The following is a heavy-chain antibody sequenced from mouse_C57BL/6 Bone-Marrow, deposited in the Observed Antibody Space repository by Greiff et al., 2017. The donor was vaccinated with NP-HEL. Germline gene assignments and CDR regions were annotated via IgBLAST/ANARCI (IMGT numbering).Heavy chain of an antibody. CDR1: GYTFTSYW. CDR3: ARWYYGSSVYYAMDY. Sequence: QVQLQQPGAELVKPGASVKLSCKASGYTFTSYWMHWVKQRPGQGLEWIGMIHPNSGSTNYNEKFKSKATLTVDKSSSTAYMQLSSLTSEDSAVYYWARWYYGSSVYYAMDYWGQGTAVTVSS. CDR2: IHPNSGST. V-gene: IGHV1-64*01. J-gene: IGHJ4*01. D-gene: IGHD1-1*01.